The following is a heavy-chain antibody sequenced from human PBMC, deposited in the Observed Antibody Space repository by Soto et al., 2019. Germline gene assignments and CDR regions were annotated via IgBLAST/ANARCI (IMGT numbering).Heavy chain of an antibody. CDR3: ARIFSSWPWDY. V-gene: IGHV1-18*01. CDR1: GDTLTSYA. D-gene: IGHD6-13*01. Sequence: GASVKVSCKASGDTLTSYAISWVRQAPGQGLEWMGWISAYNGNTNYAQKLQGRVTMTTDTSTRTAYMELRSLRSDDTAVYYCARIFSSWPWDYWGQGTLVTVSS. J-gene: IGHJ4*02. CDR2: ISAYNGNT.